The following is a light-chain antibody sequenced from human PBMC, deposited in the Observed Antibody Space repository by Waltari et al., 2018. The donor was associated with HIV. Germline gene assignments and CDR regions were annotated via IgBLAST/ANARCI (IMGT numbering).Light chain of an antibody. Sequence: QSVLTQPPSASGTPGQRVTISCSGSSSNLGSNYVYWYQQLPGTAPKLLIYRNNQRPSGVPDRFSGSKSGTSASLAISGLRSEDEADYYCAAWDDSLSGHVVFGGGTKLPVL. J-gene: IGLJ2*01. CDR3: AAWDDSLSGHVV. V-gene: IGLV1-47*01. CDR2: RNN. CDR1: SSNLGSNY.